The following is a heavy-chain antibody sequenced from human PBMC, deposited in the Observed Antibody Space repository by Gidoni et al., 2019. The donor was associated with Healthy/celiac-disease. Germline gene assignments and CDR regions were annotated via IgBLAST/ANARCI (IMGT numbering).Heavy chain of an antibody. V-gene: IGHV4-39*01. CDR2: IYYSGST. CDR3: ARRIHGHYGAFDI. CDR1: GGSISSSSYY. J-gene: IGHJ3*02. D-gene: IGHD4-17*01. Sequence: QLQLQASGPGLVKPSETLSLTCTVPGGSISSSSYYWGWIRQPPGQGLGWIGSIYYSGSTYYNPSLKSRVTISVDTSKNQFSLKLSSVTAADTAVYYCARRIHGHYGAFDIWGQGTMVTVSS.